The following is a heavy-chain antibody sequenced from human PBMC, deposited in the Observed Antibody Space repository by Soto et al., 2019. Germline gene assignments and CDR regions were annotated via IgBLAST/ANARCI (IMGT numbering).Heavy chain of an antibody. J-gene: IGHJ6*02. CDR2: IWYDGSNK. CDR3: ARDPPPDYGMDV. Sequence: GGSLRLSCAASGFTFSSYGMHWVRLAPEKGLEWVTVIWYDGSNKYYADSVKGRFTISRDNSKNTLYLQMNSLRAEDTAVYYCARDPPPDYGMDVWGQGTTVTVSS. CDR1: GFTFSSYG. V-gene: IGHV3-33*01.